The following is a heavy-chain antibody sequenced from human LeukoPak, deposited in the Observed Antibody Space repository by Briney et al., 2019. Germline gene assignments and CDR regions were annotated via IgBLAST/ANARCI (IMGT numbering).Heavy chain of an antibody. D-gene: IGHD2-8*01. CDR3: ARGQWASGFDY. V-gene: IGHV3-66*01. CDR2: IYSGGST. J-gene: IGHJ4*02. Sequence: GGSLRLSCAASGFTVSSNYMSWVRQAPGKGLEWVSLIYSGGSTYYADSVKGRFIISRDSSKNTLYLQMNSLRAEDTAVYYCARGQWASGFDYWGQGTLVTVSS. CDR1: GFTVSSNY.